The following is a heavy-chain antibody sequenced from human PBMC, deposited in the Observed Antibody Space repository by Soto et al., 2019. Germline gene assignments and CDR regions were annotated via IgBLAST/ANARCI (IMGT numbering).Heavy chain of an antibody. J-gene: IGHJ6*02. D-gene: IGHD3-16*01. CDR2: INHSGST. V-gene: IGHV4-34*01. CDR1: VGSFSGYY. Sequence: LSLTCAVYVGSFSGYYWSWIRQPPGKGLEWIGEINHSGSTNYNPSLKSRVTISVDTSKNQFSLKLSSVTAADTAVYYCARGRGGYYYYYYGMDVWGQGTTVTVSS. CDR3: ARGRGGYYYYYYGMDV.